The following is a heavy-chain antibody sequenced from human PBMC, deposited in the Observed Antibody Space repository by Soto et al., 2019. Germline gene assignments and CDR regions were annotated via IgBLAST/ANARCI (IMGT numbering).Heavy chain of an antibody. CDR2: INHSGST. J-gene: IGHJ4*02. CDR1: GGSFSGYY. V-gene: IGHV4-34*01. D-gene: IGHD3-9*01. CDR3: ARGRLRYFDWSTSHSPDFDY. Sequence: SETLSLTCAVYGGSFSGYYWSWIRQPPGKGLEWIGEINHSGSTNYNPPLKSRVTISVDTSKNQFSLKLSSVTAADTAVYYCARGRLRYFDWSTSHSPDFDYWGQGTLVTVSS.